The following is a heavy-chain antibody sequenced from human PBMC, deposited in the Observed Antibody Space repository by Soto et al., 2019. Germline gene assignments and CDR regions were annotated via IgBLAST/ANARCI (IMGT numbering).Heavy chain of an antibody. CDR2: ISAYSGDT. Sequence: GASVKVSCKASGYSFTNYPIAWVRRAPGQGLEWMGWISAYSGDTNYAQKFQDRVTMTTDTAATTAYMELRSLTSDDSAMYFCARDTSHYFDHWGQGIPVTVSS. CDR3: ARDTSHYFDH. J-gene: IGHJ4*02. D-gene: IGHD2-2*01. CDR1: GYSFTNYP. V-gene: IGHV1-18*01.